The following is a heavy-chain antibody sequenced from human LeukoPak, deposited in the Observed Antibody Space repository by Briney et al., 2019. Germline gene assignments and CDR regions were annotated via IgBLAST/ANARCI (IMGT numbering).Heavy chain of an antibody. V-gene: IGHV1-2*06. CDR2: INPNSGGT. D-gene: IGHD3-3*01. J-gene: IGHJ4*02. CDR3: AWDKGDDFWSGYSCSFDY. CDR1: GYTFTGYY. Sequence: GASVKVSCKASGYTFTGYYMHWARQAPGQGLEWMGRINPNSGGTNYAQKFQGRVTMTRDTSISTAYMELSRLRSDDTAVYYCAWDKGDDFWSGYSCSFDYWGQGTLVTVSS.